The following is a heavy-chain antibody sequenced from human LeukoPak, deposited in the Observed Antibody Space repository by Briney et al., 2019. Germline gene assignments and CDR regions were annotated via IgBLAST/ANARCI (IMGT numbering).Heavy chain of an antibody. CDR2: INTNTGNP. CDR1: GYTFTNYA. Sequence: SVKVSCKASGYTFTNYAMNWVRQAPGQGLEWMGWINTNTGNPTYAQGFTGRFVFSLDTSVSTAYLQISSLKAEDTAVYYCATIWDSSGWYSYYMDVWGKGTTVTVSS. J-gene: IGHJ6*03. V-gene: IGHV7-4-1*02. CDR3: ATIWDSSGWYSYYMDV. D-gene: IGHD6-19*01.